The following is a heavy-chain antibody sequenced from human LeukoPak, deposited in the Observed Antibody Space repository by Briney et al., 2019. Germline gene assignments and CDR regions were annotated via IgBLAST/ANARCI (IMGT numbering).Heavy chain of an antibody. D-gene: IGHD5-18*01. CDR2: ISTSGSII. CDR3: ARDATTQVGYVYMDV. J-gene: IGHJ6*03. V-gene: IGHV3-48*03. Sequence: PGGSLRLSCAASGFTFSSYAMHWVRQAPGKGLEWVSHISTSGSIIHYADSVEGRFTISRDNAKNSLYLQMNSLRAEDTALYYCARDATTQVGYVYMDVWGKGTTVTISS. CDR1: GFTFSSYA.